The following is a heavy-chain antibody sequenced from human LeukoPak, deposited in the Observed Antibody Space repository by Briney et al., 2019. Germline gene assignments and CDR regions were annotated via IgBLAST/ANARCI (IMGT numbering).Heavy chain of an antibody. D-gene: IGHD3-10*01. J-gene: IGHJ4*02. CDR3: ARDPGAGDY. Sequence: GGSLRLSCAASGFTFSTYSMNWGRQAPGKGLEWVSSITSRGNIYYADSVKGRFTISRDNARDSLFLQMNRLRAEDTAVYYCARDPGAGDYWGQGTLVTVSS. CDR1: GFTFSTYS. V-gene: IGHV3-21*01. CDR2: ITSRGNI.